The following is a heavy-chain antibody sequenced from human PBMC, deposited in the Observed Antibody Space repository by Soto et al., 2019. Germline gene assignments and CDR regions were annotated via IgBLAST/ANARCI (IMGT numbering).Heavy chain of an antibody. Sequence: GASVKVSCKASEGTFSSYAISWVRQAPGQGLEWMGGIIPIFGTANYAQKFQGRVTITADESTSTAYMELSSLRSEDTAVYYCAREAEGRSEMATMEFDYWGQGTLVTVSS. J-gene: IGHJ4*02. D-gene: IGHD5-12*01. CDR1: EGTFSSYA. V-gene: IGHV1-69*13. CDR3: AREAEGRSEMATMEFDY. CDR2: IIPIFGTA.